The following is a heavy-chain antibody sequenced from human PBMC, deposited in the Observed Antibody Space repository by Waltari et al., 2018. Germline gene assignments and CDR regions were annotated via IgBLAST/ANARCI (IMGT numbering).Heavy chain of an antibody. V-gene: IGHV4-4*07. Sequence: QVQLQESGPGLVKPSETLSLTCTVSGGSISSYYWSWIRQPAGKGLEWIGRIYTSGSTNYHPSLKSRVTMSVDTSKTQFSLKLSSVTAADTAVYYCARDEPEWGIFGVVTGWFDPRGQGTLVTVSS. CDR2: IYTSGST. J-gene: IGHJ5*02. D-gene: IGHD3-3*02. CDR3: ARDEPEWGIFGVVTGWFDP. CDR1: GGSISSYY.